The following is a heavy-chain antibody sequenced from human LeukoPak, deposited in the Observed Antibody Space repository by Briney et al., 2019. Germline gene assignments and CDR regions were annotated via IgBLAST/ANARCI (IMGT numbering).Heavy chain of an antibody. CDR1: GYTLADFH. CDR3: ARDRAYDSSGEPMFNP. D-gene: IGHD3-22*01. Sequence: ASVKVSCKASGYTLADFHIQWVRQAPGHGLEWMGTLNPHSGATHYSQKFRGRVTMTRDTSVNTAYMGLSRLTSDDTAVYYCARDRAYDSSGEPMFNPWGQGTLAAVSS. V-gene: IGHV1-2*02. J-gene: IGHJ5*02. CDR2: LNPHSGAT.